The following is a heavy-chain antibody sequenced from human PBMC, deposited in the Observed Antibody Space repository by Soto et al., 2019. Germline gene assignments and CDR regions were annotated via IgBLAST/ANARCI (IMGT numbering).Heavy chain of an antibody. J-gene: IGHJ3*02. V-gene: IGHV1-18*01. CDR1: GYTFTSYG. D-gene: IGHD3-22*01. Sequence: GASVKVSCKASGYTFTSYGISWVRQAPGQGLEWMGWISAYNGNANYAQKLQGRVTMTTDTSTSTAYMELRSLRSDDTAVYYCARDLISGSSGYYSLPDAFDIWGQGTMVTVSS. CDR2: ISAYNGNA. CDR3: ARDLISGSSGYYSLPDAFDI.